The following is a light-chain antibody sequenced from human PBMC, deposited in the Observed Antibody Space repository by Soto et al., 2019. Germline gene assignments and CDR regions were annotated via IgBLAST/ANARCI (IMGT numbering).Light chain of an antibody. J-gene: IGLJ2*01. CDR2: EVS. CDR1: SSDGGGYNY. Sequence: QSALTQPASVSGSPGQSNTISCTGTSSDGGGYNYVSWYQQHPGKAPKLMIYEVSNRPSGVSNRFSGSKSGNTASLTISGLQAEDEADYYCGSYTSSSTPYVVFGGGTKLTVL. V-gene: IGLV2-14*01. CDR3: GSYTSSSTPYVV.